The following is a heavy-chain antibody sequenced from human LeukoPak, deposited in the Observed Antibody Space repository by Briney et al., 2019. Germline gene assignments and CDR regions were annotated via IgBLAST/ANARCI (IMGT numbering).Heavy chain of an antibody. CDR2: ISSYNSDT. CDR1: GYTFTSYG. J-gene: IGHJ6*02. D-gene: IGHD2-2*01. CDR3: ARGGVIVVVPAAHTRYYYGMDV. V-gene: IGHV1-18*01. Sequence: GASVKVSCKASGYTFTSYGISWVRQAPGQGLEWMGWISSYNSDTNYAQKLQGRVTMTTDTSMSTVYMELRSLRSDDTVVYYCARGGVIVVVPAAHTRYYYGMDVWGQGTTVTVSS.